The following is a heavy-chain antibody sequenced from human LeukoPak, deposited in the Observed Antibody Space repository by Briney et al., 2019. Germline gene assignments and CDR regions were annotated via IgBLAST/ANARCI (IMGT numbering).Heavy chain of an antibody. D-gene: IGHD3-22*01. CDR3: ARGGYYDSSGLYY. CDR1: SGSISSGDYY. Sequence: SETLSLTCTVSSGSISSGDYYWSWIRQPPGKGLGWIGYIYYSGSTYYNPSLKSRVTISVDTSKNQFSLKLSSVTAADTAVYYCARGGYYDSSGLYYWGQGTLVTVSS. J-gene: IGHJ4*02. CDR2: IYYSGST. V-gene: IGHV4-30-4*01.